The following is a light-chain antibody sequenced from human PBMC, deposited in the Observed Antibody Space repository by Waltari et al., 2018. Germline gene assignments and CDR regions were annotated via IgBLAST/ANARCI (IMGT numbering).Light chain of an antibody. CDR2: EVS. J-gene: IGLJ1*01. V-gene: IGLV2-8*01. CDR3: SSYAGSNTFI. CDR1: SSDIGGYNR. Sequence: QAALTQPPSMSGSPGQSVTISCTGTSSDIGGYNRVSWYQQHPGTAPKLMIYEVSQRPSGVSDRFSGSKSGNTASLTISGLQAEDEADYYCSSYAGSNTFIFGAGTRLTVL.